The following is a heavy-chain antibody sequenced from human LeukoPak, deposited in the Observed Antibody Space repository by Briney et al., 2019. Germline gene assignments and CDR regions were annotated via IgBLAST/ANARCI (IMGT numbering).Heavy chain of an antibody. CDR1: GGSISSSSYY. CDR2: IYYSGST. V-gene: IGHV4-39*01. D-gene: IGHD6-13*01. Sequence: SETLSLTRTVSGGSISSSSYYWGWIRQPPGEGLEWIGSIYYSGSTYYNPSLKSRVTISVDTSKNQFSLKLSSVTAADTAVYYCASLPGYSSSWDLYWGQGTLVTVSS. CDR3: ASLPGYSSSWDLY. J-gene: IGHJ4*02.